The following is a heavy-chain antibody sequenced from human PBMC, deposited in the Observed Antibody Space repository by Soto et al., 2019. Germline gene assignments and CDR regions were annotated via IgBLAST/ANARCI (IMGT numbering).Heavy chain of an antibody. D-gene: IGHD3-10*01. V-gene: IGHV4-59*01. Sequence: SETLSLTCTVSGDSISSYYWSWIRQPPGKGLEWIGYIYYSGSTNYNPSLKSRVTISVDTSKNQFSLKLSSVTAADTAVYYCARVVWGVLSPNFSFDLCGKTPLVTVST. CDR1: GDSISSYY. J-gene: IGHJ5*02. CDR3: ARVVWGVLSPNFSFDL. CDR2: IYYSGST.